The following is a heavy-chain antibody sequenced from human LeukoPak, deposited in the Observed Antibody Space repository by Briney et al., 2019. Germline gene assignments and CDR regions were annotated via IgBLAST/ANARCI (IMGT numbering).Heavy chain of an antibody. D-gene: IGHD6-19*01. Sequence: PSETLSLTCTVSGGSHSSGIYHWSWVRQPAGKGLEWIGRFYTCGNTNYNPSLKSRVTITVETSTNQFPLNLTSAPAADTAVYYCATQQWGFYYMDVWGKGTTVTVSS. J-gene: IGHJ6*03. CDR1: GGSHSSGIYH. CDR2: FYTCGNT. V-gene: IGHV4-61*02. CDR3: ATQQWGFYYMDV.